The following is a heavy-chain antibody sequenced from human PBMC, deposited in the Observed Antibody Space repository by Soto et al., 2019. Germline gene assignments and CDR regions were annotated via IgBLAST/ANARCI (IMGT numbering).Heavy chain of an antibody. D-gene: IGHD2-15*01. CDR1: GVSISSGGYY. Sequence: SETLSLTCTVSGVSISSGGYYWAWIRQTPGKGLEWIGSMLYSGLTYYNPSLKSRVTLSVDTSKNQFSVRLNSVTASDTAVYYCAPLSVSLSGPYGIHVWGQGTTVTVSS. V-gene: IGHV4-39*01. CDR2: MLYSGLT. CDR3: APLSVSLSGPYGIHV. J-gene: IGHJ6*02.